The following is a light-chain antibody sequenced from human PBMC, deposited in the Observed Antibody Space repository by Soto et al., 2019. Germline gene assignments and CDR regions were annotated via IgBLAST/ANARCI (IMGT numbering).Light chain of an antibody. CDR1: SSDVGGYNY. V-gene: IGLV2-14*03. J-gene: IGLJ1*01. CDR3: SSYTTSSTPYV. CDR2: DVS. Sequence: QPALTQPASVSGSPGQSITISCTGTSSDVGGYNYVSWYQHHPGKAPNLMIYDVSNRPSGVSNRFSGSKSGNTASLTISGLQAEDEADYYCSSYTTSSTPYVFGTGTKVTVL.